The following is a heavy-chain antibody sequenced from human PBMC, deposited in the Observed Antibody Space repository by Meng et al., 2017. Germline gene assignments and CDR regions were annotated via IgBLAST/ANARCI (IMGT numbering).Heavy chain of an antibody. CDR2: SGSGGRT. CDR3: ARSSSWYSSGWFDP. V-gene: IGHV3-53*01. Sequence: GQLGASGGGLVQAWGALGFSCEASGFTVSSNYMSWVRQAPGKGLDGVSVTSGSGGRTYYADFVKGRLTMSRDNSKNTLYLQMNSLRAEDTAVYYCARSSSWYSSGWFDPWGQGTLVTVSS. D-gene: IGHD6-13*01. CDR1: GFTVSSNY. J-gene: IGHJ5*02.